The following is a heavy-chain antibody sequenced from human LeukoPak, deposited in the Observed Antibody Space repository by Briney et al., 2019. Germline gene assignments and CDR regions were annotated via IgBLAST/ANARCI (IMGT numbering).Heavy chain of an antibody. CDR2: ISGSGGST. D-gene: IGHD3-22*01. J-gene: IGHJ5*02. Sequence: PGGSLRLSCAASGFTFSSYSMNWVRQAPGKGLEWVSAISGSGGSTYYADSVKGRFTISRDNSKNTLYLQMNSLRAEDTAVYYCALDGGYYDSSGFTAAWGQGTLVTVSS. V-gene: IGHV3-23*01. CDR3: ALDGGYYDSSGFTAA. CDR1: GFTFSSYS.